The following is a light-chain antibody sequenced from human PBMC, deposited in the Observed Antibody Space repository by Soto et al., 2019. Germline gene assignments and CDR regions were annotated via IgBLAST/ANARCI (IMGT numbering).Light chain of an antibody. Sequence: EIVLTQSPATLSLSPGERATLSCRASQSVSSYLAWYQQKHGQAPRLLIYDASNRATGIPARFSGSGSGTYFTLTISSLEPEDVAVYYCQQRSNWLTFGQGTRLEIK. CDR2: DAS. V-gene: IGKV3-11*01. CDR1: QSVSSY. CDR3: QQRSNWLT. J-gene: IGKJ5*01.